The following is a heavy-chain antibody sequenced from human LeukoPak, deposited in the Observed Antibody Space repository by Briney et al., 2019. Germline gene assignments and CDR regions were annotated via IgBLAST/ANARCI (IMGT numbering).Heavy chain of an antibody. D-gene: IGHD2-8*02. CDR2: ISYDGSAV. Sequence: PGGSLRLSCAASGFTFSSYAMHWVRQAPGKGLEWVAVISYDGSAVHYADSVKGRFSISRDNSKNTLYLEMSSLRAEDTALYYCAKAIGFCTVITCTSPDFWGQGTLVTVSS. J-gene: IGHJ4*02. CDR3: AKAIGFCTVITCTSPDF. V-gene: IGHV3-30*04. CDR1: GFTFSSYA.